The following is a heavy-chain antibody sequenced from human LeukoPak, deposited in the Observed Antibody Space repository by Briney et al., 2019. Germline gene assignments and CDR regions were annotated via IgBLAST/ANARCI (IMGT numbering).Heavy chain of an antibody. CDR2: ISWNCGSI. J-gene: IGHJ4*02. V-gene: IGHV3-9*01. Sequence: PGGSLRLSCAASGFTFDDYAMHWVRQAPGKGLEWVSGISWNCGSIGYADSVKGRFTISRDNAKNSLYLQMNSLRAEDTALYYCAKDIAITMVRGVMDYWGQGTLVTVSS. CDR1: GFTFDDYA. D-gene: IGHD3-10*01. CDR3: AKDIAITMVRGVMDY.